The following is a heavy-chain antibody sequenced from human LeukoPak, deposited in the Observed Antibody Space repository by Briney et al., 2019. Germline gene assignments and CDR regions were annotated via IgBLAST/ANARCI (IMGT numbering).Heavy chain of an antibody. CDR2: INPNSGGT. CDR1: GYTFTGYY. D-gene: IGHD2-2*01. Sequence: APVKVSCKASGYTFTGYYMHWVRQAPGQGLEWMGWINPNSGGTNYAQKFQGRVTMTRDTSISTAYMELSRLRSDDTAVYYCARAPGKYQLPLDYWGQGTLVTVSS. V-gene: IGHV1-2*02. J-gene: IGHJ4*02. CDR3: ARAPGKYQLPLDY.